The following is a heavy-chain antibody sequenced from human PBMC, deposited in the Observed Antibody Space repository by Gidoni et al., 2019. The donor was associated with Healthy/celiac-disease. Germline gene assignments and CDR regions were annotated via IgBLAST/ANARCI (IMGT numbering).Heavy chain of an antibody. CDR1: GGSFSGYS. D-gene: IGHD6-19*01. CDR3: ARGPVSWLLMTLVGYFDC. Sequence: QVQLQQWGAGPLKPSETLSLTCAVYGGSFSGYSWTWIRQPPGKDLEWIGAINHSGSTNYNPSHKSRVIISVDTSKSHFSLKLSYVTAADTAVYYCARGPVSWLLMTLVGYFDCWGQGSLVTVSS. V-gene: IGHV4-34*01. CDR2: INHSGST. J-gene: IGHJ4*02.